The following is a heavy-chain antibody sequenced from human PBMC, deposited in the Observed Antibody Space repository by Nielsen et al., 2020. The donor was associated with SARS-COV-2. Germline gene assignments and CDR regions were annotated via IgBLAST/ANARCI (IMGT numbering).Heavy chain of an antibody. CDR3: ASDIVVVPASSYPYYYGMDV. Sequence: VRPMPGKGLEWMGIIYPGDSDTRYSPSFQGQVTISADKSFSTAYLQWSSLKASDTAMYYCASDIVVVPASSYPYYYGMDVWGQGTTVTVSS. J-gene: IGHJ6*02. D-gene: IGHD2-2*01. CDR2: IYPGDSDT. V-gene: IGHV5-51*01.